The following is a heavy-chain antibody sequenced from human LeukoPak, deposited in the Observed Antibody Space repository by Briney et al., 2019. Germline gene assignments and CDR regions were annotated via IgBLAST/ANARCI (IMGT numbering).Heavy chain of an antibody. J-gene: IGHJ3*02. V-gene: IGHV6-1*01. D-gene: IGHD2-8*02. CDR1: GDSVSSDRAT. CDR2: TYYMSKWYN. Sequence: SQTLSLTCAISGDSVSSDRATWNWIRQSPSRGLEWLGRTYYMSKWYNDYAVSVKSRITINPDTSKNQFSLQLNSVTPEDTAVYFCARDQSWTTGFDIWGQGTMVTVSS. CDR3: ARDQSWTTGFDI.